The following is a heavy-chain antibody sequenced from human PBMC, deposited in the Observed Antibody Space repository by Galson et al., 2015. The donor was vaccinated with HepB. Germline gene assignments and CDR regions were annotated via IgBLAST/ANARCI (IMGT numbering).Heavy chain of an antibody. D-gene: IGHD3-16*01. J-gene: IGHJ4*02. CDR2: ISGSGSST. Sequence: SLRLSCAASGFTFRSFAMNWVRQAPGKGLESVSTISGSGSSTYYADSVKGRFTISRDNSKNTLYLQMNSLRAEDTAIYYCARARVITFGGALDYWGQGTLVTVSS. V-gene: IGHV3-23*01. CDR1: GFTFRSFA. CDR3: ARARVITFGGALDY.